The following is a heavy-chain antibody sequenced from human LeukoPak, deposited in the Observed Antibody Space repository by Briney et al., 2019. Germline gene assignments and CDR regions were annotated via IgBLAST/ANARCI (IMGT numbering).Heavy chain of an antibody. CDR2: INSDGSST. CDR3: ARGLTIFGVVNDAFDI. CDR1: GFTFSSYW. D-gene: IGHD3-3*01. V-gene: IGHV3-74*01. J-gene: IGHJ3*02. Sequence: PGGSLRPSCAASGFTFSSYWMHWVRQAPGKGLVWVSLINSDGSSTIYADSVKGRFTISRDNAKNTLYLQMNSLRAEDTAVYYCARGLTIFGVVNDAFDIWGQGTMVTVSS.